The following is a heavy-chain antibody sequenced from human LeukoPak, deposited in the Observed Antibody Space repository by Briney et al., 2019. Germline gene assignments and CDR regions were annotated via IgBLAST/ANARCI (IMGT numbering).Heavy chain of an antibody. J-gene: IGHJ6*02. V-gene: IGHV3-30*18. Sequence: GRSLRLSCAASGFTFSSYGMHWVRQAPGKGLELVAVISYDGSNKYYADSVKGRFTISRDNSKNTLYLQMNSLRAEDTAVYYCAKDRDIAARYYYGMDVWGQGTTVTVSS. D-gene: IGHD6-6*01. CDR1: GFTFSSYG. CDR2: ISYDGSNK. CDR3: AKDRDIAARYYYGMDV.